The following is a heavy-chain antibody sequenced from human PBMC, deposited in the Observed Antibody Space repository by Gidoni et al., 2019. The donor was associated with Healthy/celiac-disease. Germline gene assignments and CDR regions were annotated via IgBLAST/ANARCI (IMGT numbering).Heavy chain of an antibody. J-gene: IGHJ4*02. CDR3: AREGGYCSSTSCYTEAGFDY. CDR2: IIPIFGTA. Sequence: APGQGLEWMGGIIPIFGTANYAQKFQGRVTITADESTSTAYMELSSLRSEDTAVYYCAREGGYCSSTSCYTEAGFDYWGQGTLVTVSS. D-gene: IGHD2-2*02. V-gene: IGHV1-69*01.